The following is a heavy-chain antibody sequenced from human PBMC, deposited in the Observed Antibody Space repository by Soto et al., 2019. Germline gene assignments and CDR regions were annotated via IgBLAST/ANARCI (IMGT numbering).Heavy chain of an antibody. CDR2: IGSRGETYAT. CDR3: VKDGPNWGRDLDF. Sequence: GGSLRLSCAASGFTLGASALQWVRQASGKGLEWLGRIGSRGETYATTYAASVKGRFTISRDDSKKTAYLQMNSLRAEDTAVYYCVKDGPNWGRDLDFWGQGTLVTVSS. V-gene: IGHV3-73*01. CDR1: GFTLGASA. D-gene: IGHD7-27*01. J-gene: IGHJ4*02.